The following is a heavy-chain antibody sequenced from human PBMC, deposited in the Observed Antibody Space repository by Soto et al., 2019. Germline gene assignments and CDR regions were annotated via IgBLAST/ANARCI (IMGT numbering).Heavy chain of an antibody. CDR2: IYAGGSI. J-gene: IGHJ6*02. V-gene: IGHV3-53*01. CDR1: GFTGNNNY. Sequence: PLVESGGGLIQPGGSLRLSCAASGFTGNNNYMSWVRQAPGQGLEWVSIIYAGGSIYYADSVKGRFTISRDNSENTLFLQMNSLGAEDTAVYYCGRRDGSDDEYGVDVWGQGTAVTVSS. CDR3: GRRDGSDDEYGVDV.